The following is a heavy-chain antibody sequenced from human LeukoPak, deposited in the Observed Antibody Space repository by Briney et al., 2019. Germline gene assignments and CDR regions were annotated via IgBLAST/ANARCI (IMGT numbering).Heavy chain of an antibody. CDR1: GDSVSSNSAA. V-gene: IGHV6-1*01. D-gene: IGHD2-2*01. J-gene: IGHJ6*03. Sequence: SQTLSLTCAISGDSVSSNSAAWNWIRQSPSRGLEWLGRTYYRSKWYNDYAVSVKSRITINPDTSKNQFSLQLNSVTPEDTAVYYCARSPQKDQLPYNYYYYYMDVWGKGTTVTVSS. CDR2: TYYRSKWYN. CDR3: ARSPQKDQLPYNYYYYYMDV.